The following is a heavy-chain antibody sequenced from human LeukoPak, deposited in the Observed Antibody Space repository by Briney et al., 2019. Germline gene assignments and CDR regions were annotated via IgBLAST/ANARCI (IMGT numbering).Heavy chain of an antibody. V-gene: IGHV1-69*04. J-gene: IGHJ4*02. CDR3: ARGLGVPATAPPDY. CDR2: IIPILGIA. Sequence: ASVKVSCKASGGTFSSCAISWVRQAPGQGLEWMGRIIPILGIANYAQKFQGRVTITADKSTSTAYMELSSLRSEDTAVYYCARGLGVPATAPPDYWGQGTLVTVSS. D-gene: IGHD2-2*01. CDR1: GGTFSSCA.